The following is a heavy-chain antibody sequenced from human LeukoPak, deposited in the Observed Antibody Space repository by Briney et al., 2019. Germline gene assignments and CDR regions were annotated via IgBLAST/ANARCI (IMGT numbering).Heavy chain of an antibody. D-gene: IGHD3-22*01. CDR2: INHSGST. CDR1: GGSFRGYY. J-gene: IGHJ4*02. V-gene: IGHV4-34*01. Sequence: PSETLSLTCAVYGGSFRGYYWSWIRQPPRKGLAWIWEINHSGSTNYNPSLKSRVTISVDTSKNQFSLKLSSVTAADTAVYYCARHSDMGDYYDSSGYRPLDYWGQGTLVTVSS. CDR3: ARHSDMGDYYDSSGYRPLDY.